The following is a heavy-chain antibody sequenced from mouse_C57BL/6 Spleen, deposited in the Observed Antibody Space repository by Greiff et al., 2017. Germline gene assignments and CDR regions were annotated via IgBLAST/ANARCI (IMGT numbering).Heavy chain of an antibody. J-gene: IGHJ3*01. Sequence: QVQLQQPGAELVMPGASVKLSCKASGYTFTSYWMHWVKQRPGQGLEWIGEIDPSDSYTNYNQKFKGKSTLTVDKSSSTAYMQLSSLTSEDSAVYYSARGKAEQGTFSYRGEKALVSVSA. CDR3: ARGKAEQGTFSY. CDR2: IDPSDSYT. V-gene: IGHV1-69*01. D-gene: IGHD6-1*01. CDR1: GYTFTSYW.